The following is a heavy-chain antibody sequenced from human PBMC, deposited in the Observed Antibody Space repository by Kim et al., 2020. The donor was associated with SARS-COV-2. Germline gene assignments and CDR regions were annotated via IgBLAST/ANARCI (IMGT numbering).Heavy chain of an antibody. CDR3: AREWPGYKGTLDL. J-gene: IGHJ3*01. CDR2: INSNSGTT. D-gene: IGHD5-12*01. V-gene: IGHV1-46*01. Sequence: ASVKVSCKASGYSFTSFYVHWVRQAPGQGLEWIGVINSNSGTTTYGPEFQGRVTVTRDTSTETVTLELTSLRSDDTAMYFCAREWPGYKGTLDLWGQGTMLSVSS. CDR1: GYSFTSFY.